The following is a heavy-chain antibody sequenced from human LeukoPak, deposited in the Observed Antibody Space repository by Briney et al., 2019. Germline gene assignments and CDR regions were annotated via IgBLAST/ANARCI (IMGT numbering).Heavy chain of an antibody. Sequence: SETLSLTCTVSGGSISNYYWSWIRQPPGKGLEWIGYIYYPGSTNYNPSLKSRVAISVDASKNQFSLKLSSATAADTAVYHCARVGAVGHFDLWGRGTLVTVSS. CDR2: IYYPGST. CDR3: ARVGAVGHFDL. J-gene: IGHJ2*01. V-gene: IGHV4-59*01. CDR1: GGSISNYY. D-gene: IGHD4/OR15-4a*01.